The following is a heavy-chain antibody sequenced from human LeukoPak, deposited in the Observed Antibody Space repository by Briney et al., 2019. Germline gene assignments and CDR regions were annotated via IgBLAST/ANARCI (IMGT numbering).Heavy chain of an antibody. CDR3: PRYVPGGYFDSIDAFDI. D-gene: IGHD3-22*01. J-gene: IGHJ3*02. CDR2: MYYSGNT. V-gene: IGHV4-39*07. CDR1: GGSIGSSSHY. Sequence: SETLSLTCTVSGGSIGSSSHYWGWIRQPPGKGLEWIGSMYYSGNTYYNPSLKSRVTISEDTSKNQFSLKLNSVTAADTAVYYCPRYVPGGYFDSIDAFDIWGQGTMVSVSS.